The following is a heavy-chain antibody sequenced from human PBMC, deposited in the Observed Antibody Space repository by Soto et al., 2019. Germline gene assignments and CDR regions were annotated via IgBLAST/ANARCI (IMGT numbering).Heavy chain of an antibody. CDR3: ARGGPTYYYYGMDV. V-gene: IGHV4-34*01. CDR2: INHSGST. CDR1: GGSFSGYY. Sequence: SETLSLTCAVYGGSFSGYYCSWIRQPPGKGLEWIGEINHSGSTNYNPSLKSRVTISVDTSKNQFSLKLSSVTAADTAVYYCARGGPTYYYYGMDVWGQGTTVTVSS. J-gene: IGHJ6*02. D-gene: IGHD1-26*01.